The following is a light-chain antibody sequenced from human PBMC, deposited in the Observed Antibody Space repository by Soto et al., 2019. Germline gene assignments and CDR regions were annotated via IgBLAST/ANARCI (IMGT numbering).Light chain of an antibody. J-gene: IGKJ1*01. CDR3: QQYNSFQ. CDR1: QSVSGW. CDR2: AAS. Sequence: IQMPQSPSTLSASVGDTVTVTCRASQSVSGWLAWYQQKPGEAPKLLIFAASTLQSGVPSRFSGSGSGTDFNLTINSLQPDDFATYYCQQYNSFQFGQGTKVDI. V-gene: IGKV1-5*01.